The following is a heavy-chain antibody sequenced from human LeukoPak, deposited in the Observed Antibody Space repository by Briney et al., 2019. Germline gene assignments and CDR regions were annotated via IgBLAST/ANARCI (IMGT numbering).Heavy chain of an antibody. CDR2: ISGSGGST. J-gene: IGHJ4*02. D-gene: IGHD6-13*01. Sequence: GGSLRLSCAASGFTFSSYAMSWVRQAPGKGLEWVSAISGSGGSTYYADSVKGRFTISRDNSKNTLYLQMNSLRAEDTAVYYCAKVALSSSWYGGRYYFDYWGQGTLVTVSS. V-gene: IGHV3-23*01. CDR1: GFTFSSYA. CDR3: AKVALSSSWYGGRYYFDY.